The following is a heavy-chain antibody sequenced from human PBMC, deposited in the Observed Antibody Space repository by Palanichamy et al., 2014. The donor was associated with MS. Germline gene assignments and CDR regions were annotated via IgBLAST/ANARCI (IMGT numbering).Heavy chain of an antibody. J-gene: IGHJ4*02. D-gene: IGHD5-12*01. CDR3: ATYSDSGYFDL. CDR1: GGSISSGIYS. CDR2: IYPTGNT. V-gene: IGHV4-30-2*01. Sequence: QLQLQESGSGLVKPSQTLSLTCAVSGGSISSGIYSWSWIRQPPGKGLEWVGYIYPTGNTYYNPSLESRVTISADTSQNQLSLQLISVTAADTALYYCATYSDSGYFDLWGQGALVTVSS.